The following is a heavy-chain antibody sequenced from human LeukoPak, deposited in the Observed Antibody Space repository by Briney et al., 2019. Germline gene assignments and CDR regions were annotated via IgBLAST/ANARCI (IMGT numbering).Heavy chain of an antibody. V-gene: IGHV3-53*05. CDR1: GFTVSSNY. Sequence: GGSLRLSCAASGFTVSSNYMSWVRQAPGKGLEWVSVIYSGGSTYYADSVKGRFTISRDNSKNTLYLQMNSLRAEDTAVYYCAKDRDYSAYYFDYWGQGTLVTVSS. CDR2: IYSGGST. J-gene: IGHJ4*02. CDR3: AKDRDYSAYYFDY. D-gene: IGHD4-11*01.